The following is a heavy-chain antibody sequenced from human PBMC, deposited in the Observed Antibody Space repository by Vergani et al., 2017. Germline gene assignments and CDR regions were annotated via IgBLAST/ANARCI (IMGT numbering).Heavy chain of an antibody. J-gene: IGHJ6*02. CDR3: AKALELYYYYYGMDV. D-gene: IGHD1-7*01. V-gene: IGHV3-30*18. CDR1: GFTFSSYG. Sequence: QVQLLESGGGVVQPGRSLRLSCAASGFTFSSYGMHWVREAPGKGLEGVAVISHDGSKKHCADSVKGRFTISRDTATNTLYLQMNSLRAEDTAVYYCAKALELYYYYYGMDVWGQGTTVTVSS. CDR2: ISHDGSKK.